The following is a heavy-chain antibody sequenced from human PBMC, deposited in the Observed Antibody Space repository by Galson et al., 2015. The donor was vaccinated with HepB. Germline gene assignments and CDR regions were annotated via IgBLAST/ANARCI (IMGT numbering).Heavy chain of an antibody. CDR1: GFTFDDYA. D-gene: IGHD3-3*01. J-gene: IGHJ6*03. CDR2: ITWNSGSI. V-gene: IGHV3-9*01. Sequence: SLRLSCAASGFTFDDYAMHWVRQAPGKGLEWVSGITWNSGSIAYADSVKGRFTISRDNVKNSLFLQMNSLRAEDTALYYCAKDGSDDFWSGHSSPYMDAWGRGTTVTVSS. CDR3: AKDGSDDFWSGHSSPYMDA.